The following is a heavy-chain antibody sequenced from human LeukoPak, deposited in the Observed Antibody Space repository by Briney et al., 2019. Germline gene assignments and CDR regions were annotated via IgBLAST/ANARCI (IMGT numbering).Heavy chain of an antibody. J-gene: IGHJ4*02. V-gene: IGHV3-33*06. Sequence: GSSLRLSCAASGFTFSGSGMHWVRQAPGKGLEWVAIVWYDGSNQYYADSVKGRFTISRDNSKNTVDLQMNSLRAEDTAVYYCAKDRGYSSSWYDYWGQGTLVTVSS. CDR2: VWYDGSNQ. CDR1: GFTFSGSG. CDR3: AKDRGYSSSWYDY. D-gene: IGHD6-13*01.